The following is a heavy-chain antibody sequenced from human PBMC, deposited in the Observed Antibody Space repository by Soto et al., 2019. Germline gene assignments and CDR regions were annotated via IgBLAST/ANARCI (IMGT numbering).Heavy chain of an antibody. Sequence: QVQVVESGGGVVQPGRSLRLSCVGSGFTFSNYGMHWVRQAPGKGLEWVAVISNDGSSERYADSVKGRFTVSRDNSKNTLYLQMNSLSGEDTAVYYCAKAQVDSPMDYKAAHWVQGTLVIVSS. D-gene: IGHD5-18*01. CDR1: GFTFSNYG. J-gene: IGHJ4*02. V-gene: IGHV3-30*18. CDR2: ISNDGSSE. CDR3: AKAQVDSPMDYKAAH.